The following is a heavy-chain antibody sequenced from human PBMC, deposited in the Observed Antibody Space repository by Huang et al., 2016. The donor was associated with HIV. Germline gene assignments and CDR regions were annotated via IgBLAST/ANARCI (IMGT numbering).Heavy chain of an antibody. D-gene: IGHD1-26*01. V-gene: IGHV4-61*01. CDR1: GGSVSSGSYY. Sequence: QVQLQESGPGLVKPSETLSLTGTVSGGSVSSGSYYWSWIRQPPGKGLEWIGYIYYSGSTNYNPTLKGRGTISVDTSKNQFSLRLSSVTAADTAVYYCARGSYLGSFDYWGQGTLVTVSS. CDR2: IYYSGST. J-gene: IGHJ4*02. CDR3: ARGSYLGSFDY.